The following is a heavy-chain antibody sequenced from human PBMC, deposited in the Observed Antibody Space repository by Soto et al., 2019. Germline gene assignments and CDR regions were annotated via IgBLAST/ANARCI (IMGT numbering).Heavy chain of an antibody. CDR2: ISAYNGNT. CDR1: GYTFTSYG. J-gene: IGHJ5*02. V-gene: IGHV1-18*01. D-gene: IGHD6-19*01. Sequence: ASVKVSCKASGYTFTSYGISWVRQAPGQGLEWMGWISAYNGNTNYAQKLQGRVTMTTDTSTSTAYMELRSLRSDDTAVYYCARDHEGIAVAGTNWFDPWGQGTLVTVSS. CDR3: ARDHEGIAVAGTNWFDP.